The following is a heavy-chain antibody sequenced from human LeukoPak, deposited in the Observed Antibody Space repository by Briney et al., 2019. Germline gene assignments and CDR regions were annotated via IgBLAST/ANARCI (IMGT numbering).Heavy chain of an antibody. J-gene: IGHJ5*02. CDR3: ARGSNWGWNWFDP. CDR1: GYTFTGYY. CDR2: INPNSGGT. V-gene: IGHV1-2*02. Sequence: GASVKVSCKASGYTFTGYYLHWVRQAPGQGLEWMGWINPNSGGTNYAQKFQGRVTMTRDTPITTAYMELSRLTSDDTAVYYCARGSNWGWNWFDPWGQGTLVTVSS. D-gene: IGHD7-27*01.